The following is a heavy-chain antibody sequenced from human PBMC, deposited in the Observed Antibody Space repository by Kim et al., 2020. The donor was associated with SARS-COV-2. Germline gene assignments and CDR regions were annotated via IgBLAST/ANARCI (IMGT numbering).Heavy chain of an antibody. V-gene: IGHV1-18*04. J-gene: IGHJ6*02. CDR3: ARVRYYDSSGYYYAHYYYGMDV. Sequence: ASVKVSCKASGYTFTSYGISWVRQAPGQGLEWMGWISAYNGNTNYAQKLQGRVTMTTDTSTSTAYMELRSLRSDDTAVYYCARVRYYDSSGYYYAHYYYGMDVWGQGTTVTVSS. D-gene: IGHD3-22*01. CDR1: GYTFTSYG. CDR2: ISAYNGNT.